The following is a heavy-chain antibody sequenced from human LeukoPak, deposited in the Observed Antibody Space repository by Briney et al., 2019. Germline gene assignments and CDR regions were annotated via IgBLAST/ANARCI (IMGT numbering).Heavy chain of an antibody. CDR3: ARDAVLPAPIRMDV. CDR2: IYYSGST. D-gene: IGHD2/OR15-2a*01. J-gene: IGHJ6*02. Sequence: SETLSLTCTVSGGSISSGDYYWSWVRQPPGEGLEWIGYIYYSGSTDYNPSLKSRVSISVDTSKNQFSLKLSSVTAADTAVYYCARDAVLPAPIRMDVWGQGTTVTVSS. CDR1: GGSISSGDYY. V-gene: IGHV4-30-4*01.